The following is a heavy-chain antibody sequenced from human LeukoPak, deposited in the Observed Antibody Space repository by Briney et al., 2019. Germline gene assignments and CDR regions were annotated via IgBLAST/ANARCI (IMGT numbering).Heavy chain of an antibody. D-gene: IGHD3-10*01. CDR1: GGSISSHY. J-gene: IGHJ4*02. Sequence: ASETLSLTCTVSGGSISSHYWSWIRQPPGKGLEWIGYIYSGGDTNYSPSLKGRVTILVYTSKNHFSLRLSSVTAADTAVYYCARHANSGSGYYDYWGQGVLVTVPS. V-gene: IGHV4-59*08. CDR2: IYSGGDT. CDR3: ARHANSGSGYYDY.